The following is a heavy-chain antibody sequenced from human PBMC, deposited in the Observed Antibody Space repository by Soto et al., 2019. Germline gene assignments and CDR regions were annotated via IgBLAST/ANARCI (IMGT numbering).Heavy chain of an antibody. CDR3: ASRGGSPYYFDY. Sequence: LSCATSGITFSSLGMTWVRQAPGKGLQWVSGITESGGSTYYADSVKGRFTISRDNSKNTLYLQMNSLRAEDTAVYYCASRGGSPYYFDYWGQGTLVTVSS. J-gene: IGHJ4*02. V-gene: IGHV3-23*01. CDR1: GITFSSLG. CDR2: ITESGGST. D-gene: IGHD2-2*01.